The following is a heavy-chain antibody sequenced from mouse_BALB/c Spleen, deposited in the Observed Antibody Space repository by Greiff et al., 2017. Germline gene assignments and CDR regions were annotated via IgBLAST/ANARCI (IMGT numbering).Heavy chain of an antibody. D-gene: IGHD2-14*01. V-gene: IGHV2-2*02. J-gene: IGHJ4*01. CDR2: IWSGGST. CDR3: ARNGAYYRYDYAMDY. CDR1: GFSLTSYG. Sequence: VQGVESGPGLVQPSQSLSITCTVSGFSLTSYGVHWVRQSPGKGLEWLGVIWSGGSTDYNAAFISRLSISKDNSKSQVFFKMNSLQANDTAIYYCARNGAYYRYDYAMDYWGQGTSVTVSS.